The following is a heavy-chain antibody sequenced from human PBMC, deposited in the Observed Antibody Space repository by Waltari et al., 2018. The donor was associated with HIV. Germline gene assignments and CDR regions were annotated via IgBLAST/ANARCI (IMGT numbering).Heavy chain of an antibody. CDR2: INPNSGDT. J-gene: IGHJ2*01. V-gene: IGHV1-2*02. D-gene: IGHD4-4*01. CDR1: GYTCIDYY. Sequence: QVQVVQSGAEVKKPGASVKVSCKASGYTCIDYYMHLVRQAPGQGLEWMAWINPNSGDTNYAQKFQGRVTMTRDTSVSTVYMELSSLRSDDTAVYFCARGNSVWYFDLWGRGTLVTVSS. CDR3: ARGNSVWYFDL.